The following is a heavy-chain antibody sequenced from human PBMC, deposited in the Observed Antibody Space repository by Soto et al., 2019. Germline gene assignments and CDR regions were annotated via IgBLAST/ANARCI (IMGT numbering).Heavy chain of an antibody. CDR3: AKCGWGSWYLSVQAPNWFDP. CDR1: GFTFSSYA. CDR2: ISGSGGST. V-gene: IGHV3-23*01. J-gene: IGHJ5*02. D-gene: IGHD6-13*01. Sequence: GGSLRLSCAASGFTFSSYAMSWVRQAPGKGLEWVSAISGSGGSTYYADSVKGRFTISRDNSKNTLYLQMNSLSAEDTAVYYCAKCGWGSWYLSVQAPNWFDPWGQGTLVTVSS.